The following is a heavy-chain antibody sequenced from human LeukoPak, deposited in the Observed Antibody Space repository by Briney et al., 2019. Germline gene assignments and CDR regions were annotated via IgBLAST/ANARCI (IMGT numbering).Heavy chain of an antibody. D-gene: IGHD4-23*01. CDR2: IIPILGIA. CDR1: GGTFSSYA. CDR3: ARYDYGGNSPLDY. Sequence: GASVKVSCKASGGTFSSYAISWVRQAPGQGLEWMGRIIPILGIANYAQKFQGRVTITADKSTSTAYMELSSLRSEDTAVYYCARYDYGGNSPLDYWGQRTLVTVSS. J-gene: IGHJ4*02. V-gene: IGHV1-69*04.